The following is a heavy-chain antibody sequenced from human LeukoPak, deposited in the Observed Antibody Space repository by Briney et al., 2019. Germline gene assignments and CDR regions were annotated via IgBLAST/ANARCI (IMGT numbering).Heavy chain of an antibody. CDR1: GYTFTGYY. D-gene: IGHD3-10*01. CDR3: ATGGVRDYYGSGSYYNWGY. Sequence: GASVKVSCKASGYTFTGYYMHWVRQAPGQGLEWMGRINPNSGGTNYAQKFQGRVTMTRDTSISTAYMELSRLRSDDTAVYYCATGGVRDYYGSGSYYNWGYWGQGTPVTVSS. V-gene: IGHV1-2*06. J-gene: IGHJ4*02. CDR2: INPNSGGT.